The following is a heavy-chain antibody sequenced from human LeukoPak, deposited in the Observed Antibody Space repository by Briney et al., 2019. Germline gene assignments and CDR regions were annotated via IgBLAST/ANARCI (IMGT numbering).Heavy chain of an antibody. CDR3: ASGILPKVC. D-gene: IGHD2-15*01. CDR2: INHSGST. V-gene: IGHV4-34*01. J-gene: IGHJ4*02. CDR1: GESFSGYY. Sequence: PSETLSLTYAVYGESFSGYYWTWIRQPPGKGLEWIGEINHSGSTNYNPSLKSRVTISVDTSKNQFSLNLISVTAADTAVYYCASGILPKVCWGQGTLVTVSS.